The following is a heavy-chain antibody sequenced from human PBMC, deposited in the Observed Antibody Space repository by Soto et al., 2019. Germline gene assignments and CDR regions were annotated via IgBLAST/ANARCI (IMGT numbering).Heavy chain of an antibody. V-gene: IGHV4-39*01. J-gene: IGHJ5*02. CDR1: GGSINSSSYF. Sequence: SETLSLTCSVSGGSINSSSYFWGWVLHPPGKGLEWIGSIYYSGSTYYNPSLRSRVTIYVDTSKNQFSLKLSSVTAADTAVFYCARHYSSGSRNWFDPWGQGTRVTRLL. CDR2: IYYSGST. CDR3: ARHYSSGSRNWFDP. D-gene: IGHD6-19*01.